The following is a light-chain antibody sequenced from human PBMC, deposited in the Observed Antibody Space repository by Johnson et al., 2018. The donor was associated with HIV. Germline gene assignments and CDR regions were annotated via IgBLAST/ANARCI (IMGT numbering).Light chain of an antibody. CDR3: GTWDSSLSADV. Sequence: QSVLTQPPSVSAAPGQKVTISCSGSTSNIGNNYVSWYQHLPRTPPKLLIYDNNKRPSGIPDRFSGSKSGTSATLGIAGLQTGDEADYYCGTWDSSLSADVFGTGTKVTVL. V-gene: IGLV1-51*01. J-gene: IGLJ1*01. CDR2: DNN. CDR1: TSNIGNNY.